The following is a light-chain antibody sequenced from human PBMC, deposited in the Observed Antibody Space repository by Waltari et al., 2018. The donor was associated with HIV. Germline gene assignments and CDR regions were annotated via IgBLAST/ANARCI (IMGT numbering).Light chain of an antibody. J-gene: IGKJ4*01. V-gene: IGKV3-20*01. CDR2: GAS. CDR3: QQYSSSPLT. Sequence: EIVLTQSPGTLSLSPGEMATLSCRASQSVSSTFLAWYQQKPGQAPRLLIYGASSRATGIPDRFSGSGSGTDFTLTISRLEPEDFAVYYCQQYSSSPLTFGGGTKVEIK. CDR1: QSVSSTF.